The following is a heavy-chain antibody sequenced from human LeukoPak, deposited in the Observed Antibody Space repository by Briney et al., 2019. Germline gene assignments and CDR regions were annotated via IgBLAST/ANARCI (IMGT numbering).Heavy chain of an antibody. J-gene: IGHJ3*02. D-gene: IGHD3-3*01. V-gene: IGHV3-21*01. Sequence: GGSLRLSCAASGFTVSSNYMSWVRQAPGKGLEWVSSISSSSSYIYYADSVKGRFTISRDNAKNSLYLQMNSLRAEDTAVYYCARDGDYDFWSGYYNDAFDIWGQGTMVTVSS. CDR2: ISSSSSYI. CDR3: ARDGDYDFWSGYYNDAFDI. CDR1: GFTVSSNY.